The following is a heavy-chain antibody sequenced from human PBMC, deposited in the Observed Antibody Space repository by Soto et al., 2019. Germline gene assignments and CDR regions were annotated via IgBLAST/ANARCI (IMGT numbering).Heavy chain of an antibody. J-gene: IGHJ6*03. CDR3: ARGATLNYDFWSGTGFDYYYYMDV. CDR2: IYYSGST. D-gene: IGHD3-3*01. V-gene: IGHV4-59*01. Sequence: SETLSLTCTVSGGSISSYYWSWIRQPPGKGLEWIGYIYYSGSTNYNPSLKSRVTISVDTSKNQFSLKLSSVTAADTAVYYCARGATLNYDFWSGTGFDYYYYMDVWGKGTTVTVSS. CDR1: GGSISSYY.